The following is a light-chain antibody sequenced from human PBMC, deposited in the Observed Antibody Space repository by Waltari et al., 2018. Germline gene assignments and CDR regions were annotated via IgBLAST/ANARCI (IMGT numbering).Light chain of an antibody. Sequence: EIVLTQSPGTLSLSPGERGTRSCRASQSVSRFLAWYPHKPCQAPRLLIYGASTRATGIPDRFSGSGSGTDFSLTISRLEPEDFAVYYCQKYDRLPATFGQGTKVEIK. CDR3: QKYDRLPAT. J-gene: IGKJ1*01. CDR2: GAS. V-gene: IGKV3-20*01. CDR1: QSVSRF.